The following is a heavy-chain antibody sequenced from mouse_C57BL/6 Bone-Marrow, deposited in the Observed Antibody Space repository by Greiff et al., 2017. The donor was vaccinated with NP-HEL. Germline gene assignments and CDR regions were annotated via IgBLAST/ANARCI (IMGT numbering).Heavy chain of an antibody. CDR2: INPYNGGT. CDR1: GYTFTDYY. J-gene: IGHJ1*03. Sequence: VQLQQSGPVLVKPGASVKMSCKASGYTFTDYYMNWVKQSHGKSLEWIGVINPYNGGTSYNQKFKGKATLTVDKSSSTAYMELNSLTSEDSAVYYCARSAGYGSSYGGYFDVWGTGTTVTVSS. CDR3: ARSAGYGSSYGGYFDV. D-gene: IGHD1-1*01. V-gene: IGHV1-19*01.